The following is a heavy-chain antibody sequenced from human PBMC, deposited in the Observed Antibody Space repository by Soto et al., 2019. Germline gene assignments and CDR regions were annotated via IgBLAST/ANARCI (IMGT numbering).Heavy chain of an antibody. CDR1: GGSISGGGYS. Sequence: SETLSLTCAVSGGSISGGGYSWSWIRQPPGKGLEWIGYIYHSGSTYYNPSLKSRVTISVDRSKNQVSLKLSSVTAADTAVYYCARTYSSSWSPFDHWGQGTLVTSPQ. CDR2: IYHSGST. J-gene: IGHJ4*02. D-gene: IGHD6-13*01. CDR3: ARTYSSSWSPFDH. V-gene: IGHV4-30-2*01.